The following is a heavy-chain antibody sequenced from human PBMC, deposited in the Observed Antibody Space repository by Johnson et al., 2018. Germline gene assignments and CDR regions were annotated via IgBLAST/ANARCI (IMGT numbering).Heavy chain of an antibody. J-gene: IGHJ1*01. CDR3: AGARMANGDYLEYFHR. D-gene: IGHD4-17*01. Sequence: QLVESGGGVVQPGRSLRLSCAASEFTFSTYGMHWVRKAPGKGLEWVAVIWYDGSNKYYADSVKGRFTISRDNSKNTLYLRMNSLGAEDTGVCYWAGARMANGDYLEYFHRWGQGNLVTVSS. V-gene: IGHV3-33*01. CDR1: EFTFSTYG. CDR2: IWYDGSNK.